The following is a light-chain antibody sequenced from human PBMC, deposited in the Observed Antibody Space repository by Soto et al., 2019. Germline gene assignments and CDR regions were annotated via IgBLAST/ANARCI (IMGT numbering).Light chain of an antibody. J-gene: IGLJ2*01. CDR2: EVS. CDR1: SSDVGGYNY. V-gene: IGLV2-14*01. Sequence: QSALTQPASVSGSPGQSITISCTGTSSDVGGYNYVSWYQQHPGKAPKLMIYEVSNRPSGVSNRFSGSKSGNTASLTISGLQAVDEADYYCSSYTSSSTLRVFGGGTKLTGL. CDR3: SSYTSSSTLRV.